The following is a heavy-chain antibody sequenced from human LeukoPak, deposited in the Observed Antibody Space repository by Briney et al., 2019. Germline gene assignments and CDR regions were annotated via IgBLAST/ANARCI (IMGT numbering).Heavy chain of an antibody. CDR2: ISGSGGST. V-gene: IGHV3-23*01. CDR3: AKFVGRPYYYGMDV. Sequence: GGSLRLSCAASGFTFSSYAMSWVRQAPGKGLEWVSAISGSGGSTYYADSVKGRFTISRDNPKNTLYLQMNSLRAEDTAVYYCAKFVGRPYYYGMDVWGQETTVTVSS. CDR1: GFTFSSYA. J-gene: IGHJ6*02. D-gene: IGHD2-15*01.